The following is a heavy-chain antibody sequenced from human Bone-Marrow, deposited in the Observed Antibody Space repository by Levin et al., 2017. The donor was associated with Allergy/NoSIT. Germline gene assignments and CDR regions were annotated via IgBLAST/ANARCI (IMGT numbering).Heavy chain of an antibody. D-gene: IGHD1-14*01. V-gene: IGHV4-39*07. CDR1: AGSIYTNDY. CDR3: AREVGSTGWFDP. CDR2: IYFSGST. J-gene: IGHJ5*02. Sequence: PSETLSLTCTVSAGSIYTNDYSDWIRQPPGKGLEWIGSIYFSGSTYYDPSLKSRVTMSLDTSKRHLSLKLTSVTAADTAVYYCAREVGSTGWFDPWGQGTLVTVSS.